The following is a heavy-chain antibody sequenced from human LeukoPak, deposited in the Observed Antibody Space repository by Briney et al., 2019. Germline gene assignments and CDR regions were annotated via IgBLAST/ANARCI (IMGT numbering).Heavy chain of an antibody. CDR1: GFTFSSYG. J-gene: IGHJ6*03. CDR3: AKGLRTGVGPYMGYHYYMDV. CDR2: IRYDGSNK. V-gene: IGHV3-30*02. Sequence: GSLRLSCAASGFTFSSYGMHWVRQAPGKGLEWVAFIRYDGSNKYYADSVKGRFTISRDNFYNTVSLQMNSLRDEDTGVYYCAKGLRTGVGPYMGYHYYMDVWGKGATVTVSS. D-gene: IGHD3-16*01.